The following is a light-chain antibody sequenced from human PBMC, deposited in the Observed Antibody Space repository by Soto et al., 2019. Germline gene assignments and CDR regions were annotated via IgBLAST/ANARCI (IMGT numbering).Light chain of an antibody. CDR1: SSDVGNYNL. CDR3: CSYAPTSTFV. Sequence: QSVLPQPASGSGSPGQSITISCTGTSSDVGNYNLVSWYQQHPGKAPKLIIYEGSKRPSGVSNRFSGSKSGNTASLTVSGLQAEDEADYYCCSYAPTSTFVFGTGTKVTVL. V-gene: IGLV2-23*01. CDR2: EGS. J-gene: IGLJ1*01.